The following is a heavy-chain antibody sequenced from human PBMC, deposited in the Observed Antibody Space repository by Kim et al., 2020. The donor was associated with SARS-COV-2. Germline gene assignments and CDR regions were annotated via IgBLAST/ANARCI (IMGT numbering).Heavy chain of an antibody. Sequence: GESLKISCKGSGYSFTSYWIGWVRQMPGKGLEWMGIIYPGDSDTRYSPSFQGQVTISADKSISTAYLQWSSLKASDTAMYYCARGICPRGGDCYLYDYWGAGTLVTVSS. CDR1: GYSFTSYW. CDR2: IYPGDSDT. CDR3: ARGICPRGGDCYLYDY. D-gene: IGHD2-21*02. J-gene: IGHJ4*02. V-gene: IGHV5-51*01.